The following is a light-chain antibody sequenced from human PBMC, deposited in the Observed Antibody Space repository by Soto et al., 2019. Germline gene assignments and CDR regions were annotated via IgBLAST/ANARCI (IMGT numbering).Light chain of an antibody. CDR2: DAS. CDR3: QQYDSYSWT. Sequence: DIQMTQSPSSASASAGDTVTITCRASQSISTWLAWYQQKPGKAPKLLIFDASSLKSGVPSRFSGGGSGTEFTLTISSLQPDDFATYYCQQYDSYSWTFGQGTKVDIK. J-gene: IGKJ1*01. V-gene: IGKV1-5*01. CDR1: QSISTW.